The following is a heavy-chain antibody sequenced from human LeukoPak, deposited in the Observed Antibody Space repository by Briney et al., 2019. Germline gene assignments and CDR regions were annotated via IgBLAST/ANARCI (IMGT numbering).Heavy chain of an antibody. J-gene: IGHJ4*02. Sequence: ASVKVSCKASGYTFNTYAIHWVRQAPGQSPEWMGKINTDKGNTEYSQKFQARVTITRDTSASTAYMELKSLRSEDTAVYYCATLSGSSLSIPGGFWGQGTLVTVSS. V-gene: IGHV1-3*04. CDR2: INTDKGNT. CDR3: ATLSGSSLSIPGGF. D-gene: IGHD1-26*01. CDR1: GYTFNTYA.